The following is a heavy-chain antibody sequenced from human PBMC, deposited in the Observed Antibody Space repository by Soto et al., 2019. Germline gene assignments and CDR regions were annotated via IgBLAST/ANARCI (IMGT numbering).Heavy chain of an antibody. V-gene: IGHV4-39*02. J-gene: IGHJ4*02. Sequence: AETLSLTCNVTGVSITNSRYYWVWLRQPPERGLEWIRAVSSSGKTFCIPSLESRVAITSDATKNDFSLSLTSVTAADTAVYYCARYSETALVTGFDCWGQGIRVTVSS. CDR3: ARYSETALVTGFDC. CDR2: VSSSGKT. CDR1: GVSITNSRYY. D-gene: IGHD5-18*01.